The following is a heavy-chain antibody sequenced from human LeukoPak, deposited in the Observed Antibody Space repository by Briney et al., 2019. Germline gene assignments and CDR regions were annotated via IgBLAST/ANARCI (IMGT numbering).Heavy chain of an antibody. Sequence: GGSLRLSCAASGFTLSSNYMSWVRQAPGKGLEWVSVIYSGGSTYYADSVKGRFTISRDNSKNTLYLQMNSLRAEDTAVYYCARVLGASIAAAGTRYFDLGGRGTLVTVSS. D-gene: IGHD6-13*01. CDR3: ARVLGASIAAAGTRYFDL. CDR1: GFTLSSNY. V-gene: IGHV3-53*05. CDR2: IYSGGST. J-gene: IGHJ2*01.